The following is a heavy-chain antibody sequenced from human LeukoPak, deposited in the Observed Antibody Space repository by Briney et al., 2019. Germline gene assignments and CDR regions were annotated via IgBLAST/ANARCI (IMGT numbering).Heavy chain of an antibody. CDR3: ARAFYYDFWSGIPPGYMDV. CDR1: GFTFSSYW. D-gene: IGHD3-3*01. J-gene: IGHJ6*03. Sequence: GGSLRLSCAASGFTFSSYWMHWVRQAPGKGLVWVSRINTDGSSTNYADSVKGRFTISRDNAKNTLYLQMSSLRAEDTAVYYCARAFYYDFWSGIPPGYMDVWAKGTTVTVSS. CDR2: INTDGSST. V-gene: IGHV3-74*01.